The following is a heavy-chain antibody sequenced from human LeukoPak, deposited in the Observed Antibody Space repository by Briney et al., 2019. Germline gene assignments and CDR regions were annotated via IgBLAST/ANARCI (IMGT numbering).Heavy chain of an antibody. Sequence: SETLSLTCTVSGSSTSSGYYWGWIRQPPGKGLEWIGSIYHSGSTYYNPSLKSRVTISVDTSKNQFSLKLTSVTAADTAVYYCAGGTYDYGDYYPGYWGQGTLVTVSS. J-gene: IGHJ4*02. CDR3: AGGTYDYGDYYPGY. V-gene: IGHV4-38-2*02. CDR1: GSSTSSGYY. D-gene: IGHD4-17*01. CDR2: IYHSGST.